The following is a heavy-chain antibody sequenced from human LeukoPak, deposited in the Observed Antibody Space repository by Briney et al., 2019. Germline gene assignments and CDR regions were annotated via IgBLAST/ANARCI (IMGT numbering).Heavy chain of an antibody. CDR3: ARHGANMYFDY. Sequence: GASVKVSCKASGYTFTTYAISWVRQAPGQGLEWMGWINTNTGNPTYAQGFTGRFVFSLDTSVSTAYLQISSLKAEDTAVYYCARHGANMYFDYRGQGTLVTVSS. D-gene: IGHD2/OR15-2a*01. CDR1: GYTFTTYA. CDR2: INTNTGNP. J-gene: IGHJ4*02. V-gene: IGHV7-4-1*02.